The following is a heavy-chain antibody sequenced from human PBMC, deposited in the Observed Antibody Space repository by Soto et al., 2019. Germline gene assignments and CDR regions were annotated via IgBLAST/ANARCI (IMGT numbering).Heavy chain of an antibody. V-gene: IGHV4-30-2*01. J-gene: IGHJ4*02. CDR1: GGSISSGGYS. CDR2: IYHSGST. CDR3: AAGGGLPRYY. Sequence: SEILSLTCAVSGGSISSGGYSWSWIRQPPGKGLEWIGYIYHSGSTYYNPSLKSRVTISVDRSKNQFSLKLSSVTAADTDVYCCAAGGGLPRYYWGQGTLVTVSS. D-gene: IGHD5-12*01.